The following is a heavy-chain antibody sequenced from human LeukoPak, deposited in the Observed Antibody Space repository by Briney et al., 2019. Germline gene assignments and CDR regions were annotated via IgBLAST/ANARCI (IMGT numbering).Heavy chain of an antibody. CDR3: ASRNPLAVAGNDAFDI. CDR1: GGSISGSSYY. D-gene: IGHD6-19*01. J-gene: IGHJ3*02. V-gene: IGHV4-39*07. CDR2: IYYSGST. Sequence: KTSETLSLTCTVSGGSISGSSYYWGWIRQPPGKGLEWIGSIYYSGSTYYNPSLKSRVTISVDTSKNQFSLKLSSVTAADTAVYYCASRNPLAVAGNDAFDIWGQGTMVTVSS.